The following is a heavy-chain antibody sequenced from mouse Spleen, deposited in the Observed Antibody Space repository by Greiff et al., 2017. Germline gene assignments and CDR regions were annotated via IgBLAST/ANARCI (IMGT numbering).Heavy chain of an antibody. CDR2: IDPSDSET. D-gene: IGHD1-1*01. CDR1: GYTFTSYW. J-gene: IGHJ3*01. V-gene: IGHV1-52*01. CDR3: AIIATVVPFAY. Sequence: QVQLKQPGAELVRPGSSVKLSCKASGYTFTSYWMHWVKQRPIQGLEWIGNIDPSDSETHYNQKFKDKATLTVDKSSSTAYMQLSSLTSEDSAVYYCAIIATVVPFAYWGQGTLVTVSA.